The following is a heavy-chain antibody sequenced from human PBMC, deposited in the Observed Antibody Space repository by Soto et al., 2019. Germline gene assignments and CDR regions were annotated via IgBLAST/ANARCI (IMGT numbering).Heavy chain of an antibody. J-gene: IGHJ4*02. Sequence: LRLSCAASGFTFTKSGMSWVRQAPGKGLEWVAGIGGSGRKTYYADSVKGRFSISRDNSKNSLFLQMNSLSADDTAIYYCAKDGLSDSPSAIDYWGLGTMVTVSS. CDR1: GFTFTKSG. CDR2: IGGSGRKT. CDR3: AKDGLSDSPSAIDY. D-gene: IGHD6-13*01. V-gene: IGHV3-23*01.